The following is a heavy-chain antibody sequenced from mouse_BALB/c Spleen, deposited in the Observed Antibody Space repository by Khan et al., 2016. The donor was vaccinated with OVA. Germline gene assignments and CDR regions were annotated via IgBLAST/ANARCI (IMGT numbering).Heavy chain of an antibody. Sequence: DLVMPGAAVTLSCKASGYTFTSYWINWIKQRPGQGLEWIGSIAPGSGSTSYSDMFKGKATLTVDASSSSAYIQLSSLSSEDSAVYFCSRSNYYGSGLYAMDYWGQGTSVTGSS. CDR2: IAPGSGST. D-gene: IGHD1-1*01. CDR1: GYTFTSYW. J-gene: IGHJ4*01. CDR3: SRSNYYGSGLYAMDY. V-gene: IGHV1S41*01.